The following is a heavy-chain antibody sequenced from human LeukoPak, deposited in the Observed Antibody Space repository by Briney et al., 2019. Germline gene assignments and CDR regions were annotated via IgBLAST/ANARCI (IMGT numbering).Heavy chain of an antibody. CDR3: VTCPEKQWLVRDFDY. D-gene: IGHD6-19*01. CDR1: GFPFSSYA. Sequence: PGGSLRLSCSASGFPFSSYAMHWVRQAPGKGLEYVSAISSNGGSTYYADSVKGRFTISRDNSKNTLYLQMSSLRAEDTAVYYCVTCPEKQWLVRDFDYWGQGTLVTVSS. V-gene: IGHV3-64D*06. J-gene: IGHJ4*02. CDR2: ISSNGGST.